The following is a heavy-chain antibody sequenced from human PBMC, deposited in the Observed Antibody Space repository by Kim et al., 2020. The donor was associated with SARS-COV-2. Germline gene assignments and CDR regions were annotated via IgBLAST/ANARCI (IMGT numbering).Heavy chain of an antibody. CDR3: AREDSVTMVRGVYFDY. V-gene: IGHV4-59*12. Sequence: SLTSRVTISVDTSKNQFSLKLSSVTAADTAVYYCAREDSVTMVRGVYFDYWGQGTLVTVSS. J-gene: IGHJ4*02. D-gene: IGHD3-10*01.